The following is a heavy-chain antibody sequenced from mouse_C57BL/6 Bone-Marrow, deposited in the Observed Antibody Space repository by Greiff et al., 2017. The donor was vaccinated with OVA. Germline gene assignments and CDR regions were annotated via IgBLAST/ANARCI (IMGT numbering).Heavy chain of an antibody. CDR1: GYTSTSHW. Sequence: QVQLQQSGAELARPGASVTLSCKASGYTSTSHWMHWVKQRPGQGLEWIGNINPSSGYTKYNQKVKDKATLTADQSSSTAYMQLISLTYEDSAVYYCARRFDYWGQGTLVTVSA. V-gene: IGHV1-7*01. CDR2: INPSSGYT. CDR3: ARRFDY. J-gene: IGHJ3*01.